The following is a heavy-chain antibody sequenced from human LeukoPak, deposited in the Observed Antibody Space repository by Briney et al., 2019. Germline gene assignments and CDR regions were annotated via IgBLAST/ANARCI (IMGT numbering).Heavy chain of an antibody. CDR1: GGSFSGYY. J-gene: IGHJ5*02. V-gene: IGHV4-34*01. CDR2: INHSGST. CDR3: ARGGPILRGWFDP. D-gene: IGHD2/OR15-2a*01. Sequence: PSETLSLTCAAYGGSFSGYYWSWIRQPPGKGLEWIGEINHSGSTNYNPSLKSRVTISVDTSKNQFSLKLSSVTAADTAVYYCARGGPILRGWFDPWGQGTLVTVSS.